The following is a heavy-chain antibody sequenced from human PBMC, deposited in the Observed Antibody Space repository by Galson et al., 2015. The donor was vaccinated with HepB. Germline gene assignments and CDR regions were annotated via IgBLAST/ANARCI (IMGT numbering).Heavy chain of an antibody. CDR2: IKQDGSEK. CDR1: GFTFSSHW. Sequence: SLRLSCAASGFTFSSHWMTWVRQAPGKGLEWVANIKQDGSEKYYVDSVKGRFTISRDNAKNSLYLEMNSLRAEDTAVYYCASGYCSGGSCYRSGFDIWGQGTMVTVST. V-gene: IGHV3-7*03. CDR3: ASGYCSGGSCYRSGFDI. D-gene: IGHD2-15*01. J-gene: IGHJ3*02.